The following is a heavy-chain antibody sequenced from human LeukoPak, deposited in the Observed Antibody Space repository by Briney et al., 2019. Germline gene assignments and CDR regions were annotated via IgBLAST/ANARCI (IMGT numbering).Heavy chain of an antibody. Sequence: GGSLRLSRAESGFTFCSFGMQGVGHAPGKGLEWVAYKRYEGSNKYYAASVEGRFTISRDNSKNTLYLQMNSLRAEDTAVYYCVKDFPPYSSSSRLVDYWGQGTLVTVSS. CDR2: KRYEGSNK. D-gene: IGHD6-6*01. J-gene: IGHJ4*02. CDR3: VKDFPPYSSSSRLVDY. CDR1: GFTFCSFG. V-gene: IGHV3-30*02.